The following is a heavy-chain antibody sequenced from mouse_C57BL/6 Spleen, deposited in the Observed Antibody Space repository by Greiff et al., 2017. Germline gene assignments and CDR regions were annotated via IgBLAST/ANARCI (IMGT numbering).Heavy chain of an antibody. CDR1: GYTFTSYW. CDR2: IDPSDSYT. J-gene: IGHJ4*01. Sequence: VQLQQPGAELVKPGASVKLSCKASGYTFTSYWMQWVKQRPGQGLEWIGEIDPSDSYTNYNQKFKGKATLTVDTSSRTAYMQLSSLTSEDSAVYYCAQLRLRAMDYWGQGTSVTVSS. V-gene: IGHV1-50*01. D-gene: IGHD3-2*02. CDR3: AQLRLRAMDY.